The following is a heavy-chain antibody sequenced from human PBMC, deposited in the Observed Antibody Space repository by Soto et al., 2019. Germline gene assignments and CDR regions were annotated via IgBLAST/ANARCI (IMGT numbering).Heavy chain of an antibody. J-gene: IGHJ4*02. V-gene: IGHV4-30-2*02. CDR1: HESLDRELNS. CDR2: IYHSGST. Sequence: SLTCAVHHESLDRELNSYAGFCQKKGKGLEWIGYIYHSGSTNYNPSLKSRVTISVDRSKNQFSLKLSSVTAADTAVYDCERSQGRYWGQGTLVPVSS. CDR3: ERSQGRY.